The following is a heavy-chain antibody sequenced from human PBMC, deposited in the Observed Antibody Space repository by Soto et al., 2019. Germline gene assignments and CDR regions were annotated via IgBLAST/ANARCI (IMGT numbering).Heavy chain of an antibody. D-gene: IGHD6-13*01. Sequence: EVQRLESGGGLVQPGGSLRLSCAASGFTFSSYVMSWVRQAPGKGLEWVSAISGSGGSTYYADSVKGRFTISRDNSKNTLYLQMNSLRAEDTAVYYCAKIPHSSSWYLDAFDIWGQGTMVTVSS. V-gene: IGHV3-23*01. CDR3: AKIPHSSSWYLDAFDI. CDR2: ISGSGGST. J-gene: IGHJ3*02. CDR1: GFTFSSYV.